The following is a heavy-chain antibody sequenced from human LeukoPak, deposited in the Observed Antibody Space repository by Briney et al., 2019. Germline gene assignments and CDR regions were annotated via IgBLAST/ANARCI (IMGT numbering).Heavy chain of an antibody. CDR3: VRGLYSRDAGY. CDR1: GGSLSGYY. CDR2: INHGGHT. Sequence: SETLSLTCDVYGGSLSGYYWSWIREPTGKRLEWIGEINHGGHTNYNPSLKSRVAMSVDTSKNQFSLNLGSVIAADTAVYYCVRGLYSRDAGYWGQGTLVTVSS. J-gene: IGHJ4*02. D-gene: IGHD4-11*01. V-gene: IGHV4-34*01.